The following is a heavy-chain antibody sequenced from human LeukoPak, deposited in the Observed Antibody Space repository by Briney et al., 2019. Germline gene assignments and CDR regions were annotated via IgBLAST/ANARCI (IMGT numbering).Heavy chain of an antibody. Sequence: GGSLRLSCAASGFTFSSYSMNWVRQAPGKGLEWVSHITASGTAMFYADSVKGRFTISRDNAKNSLYLQMNSLRDEDTAVYYCARVWSSSGWYQDYWGQGALVTVSS. CDR3: ARVWSSSGWYQDY. D-gene: IGHD6-19*01. V-gene: IGHV3-48*02. CDR2: ITASGTAM. CDR1: GFTFSSYS. J-gene: IGHJ4*02.